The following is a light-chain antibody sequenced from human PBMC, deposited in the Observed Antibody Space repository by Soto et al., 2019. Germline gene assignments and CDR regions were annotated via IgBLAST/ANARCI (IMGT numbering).Light chain of an antibody. V-gene: IGKV3-11*01. CDR3: QQRSNWPLT. CDR2: DAS. Sequence: EIVLTPSPATLSLPPGERATVSCRVTQSVSSYLAWYQQKPGQAPRLLIYDASNRATGITARFSGSGSGTDFTLTISSLEPEDFAVYYCQQRSNWPLTFGPGTKVDIK. CDR1: QSVSSY. J-gene: IGKJ3*01.